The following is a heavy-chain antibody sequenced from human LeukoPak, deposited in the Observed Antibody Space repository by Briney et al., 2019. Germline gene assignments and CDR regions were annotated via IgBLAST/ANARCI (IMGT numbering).Heavy chain of an antibody. D-gene: IGHD4-23*01. V-gene: IGHV4-59*08. CDR3: VKRGGDSGTFDS. CDR2: GHYSGTT. J-gene: IGHJ4*02. CDR1: GASINSYY. Sequence: SETLSLTCTVSGASINSYYWSWIRQPPGKGLEWIGYGHYSGTTNYNASLRSRVTISVDTSKNQFSLKLSSVTAADTAVYYCVKRGGDSGTFDSWGQGTLVTVSS.